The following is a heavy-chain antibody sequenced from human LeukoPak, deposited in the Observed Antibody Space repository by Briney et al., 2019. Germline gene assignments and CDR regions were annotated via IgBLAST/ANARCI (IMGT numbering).Heavy chain of an antibody. J-gene: IGHJ4*02. V-gene: IGHV3-53*01. D-gene: IGHD6-19*01. CDR2: IYSGGST. CDR1: GFTVSSNY. Sequence: GGSLRLSCAASGFTVSSNYMSWVRQAPGKGLEWVSVIYSGGSTYYADSVKGRFTISRDNSKNTLYLQMNSLRAEDTAVYYCARGYSSGWTVYFDYWGQGTLVTVSS. CDR3: ARGYSSGWTVYFDY.